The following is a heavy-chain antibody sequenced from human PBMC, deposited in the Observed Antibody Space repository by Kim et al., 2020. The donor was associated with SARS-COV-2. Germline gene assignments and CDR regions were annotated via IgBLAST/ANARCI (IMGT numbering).Heavy chain of an antibody. CDR2: INPNSGGT. Sequence: ASVKVSCKASGYTFTGYYMHWVRQAPGQGLEWMGWINPNSGGTNYAQKFQGRVTMTRDTSISTAYMELSRLRSDDTAVYYCARGNSRGQWLVLGWFDPWGQGTLVTVSS. J-gene: IGHJ5*02. V-gene: IGHV1-2*02. CDR1: GYTFTGYY. CDR3: ARGNSRGQWLVLGWFDP. D-gene: IGHD6-19*01.